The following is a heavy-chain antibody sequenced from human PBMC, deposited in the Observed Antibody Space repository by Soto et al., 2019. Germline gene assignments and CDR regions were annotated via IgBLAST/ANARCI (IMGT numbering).Heavy chain of an antibody. J-gene: IGHJ6*02. CDR3: ARGAYGDYEVGYMYNYYGIDV. CDR2: IIPIVGTS. Sequence: QVQLVQSGAEVKKPGSSVKVSCKASGGTFSSYAISWVRQAPGQGLEWMGGIIPIVGTSNYEQKFQGRGTITADESTSTAYMELNSLRSEDTAVYYCARGAYGDYEVGYMYNYYGIDVWGQGTTVTVSS. V-gene: IGHV1-69*01. CDR1: GGTFSSYA. D-gene: IGHD4-17*01.